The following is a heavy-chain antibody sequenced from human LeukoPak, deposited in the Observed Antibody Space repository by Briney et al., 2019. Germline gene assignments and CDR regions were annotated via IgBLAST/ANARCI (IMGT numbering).Heavy chain of an antibody. CDR1: GGTFSSDA. J-gene: IGHJ6*03. Sequence: SVKVSCKXSGGTFSSDAISWVRQAPGQGLEWMGRIIPIFGPANYPQNFQGRVTISTDKSTTTVYMELSSLRFDDTAVYYCARDDRLWGGNPNMDVWGKGTTVTVS. D-gene: IGHD4-23*01. CDR3: ARDDRLWGGNPNMDV. V-gene: IGHV1-69*05. CDR2: IIPIFGPA.